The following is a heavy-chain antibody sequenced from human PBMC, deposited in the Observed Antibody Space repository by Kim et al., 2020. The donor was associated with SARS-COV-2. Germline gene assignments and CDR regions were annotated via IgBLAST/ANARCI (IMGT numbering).Heavy chain of an antibody. V-gene: IGHV4-30-4*01. Sequence: SETLSLTCTVSGGSISSGDYYWSWIRQPPGKGLEWIGYIYYSGSTYYNPSLKSRVTISVDTSKNQFSLKLSSVTAADTAVYYCARDFRGHGDYLPGYYYYYMDVWGKGTTVTVSS. CDR2: IYYSGST. CDR3: ARDFRGHGDYLPGYYYYYMDV. J-gene: IGHJ6*03. D-gene: IGHD4-17*01. CDR1: GGSISSGDYY.